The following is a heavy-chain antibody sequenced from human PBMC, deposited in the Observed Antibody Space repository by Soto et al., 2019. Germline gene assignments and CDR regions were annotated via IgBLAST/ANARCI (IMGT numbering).Heavy chain of an antibody. CDR2: IVVGSGNT. D-gene: IGHD3-22*01. CDR1: AFTFPSSA. J-gene: IGHJ4*02. Sequence: SVKVSRKASAFTFPSSAVQRVRQARGQRLEWIGWIVVGSGNTNYAQKFQERVTITRDMSTSTAYMELSSLRSEDTAVYYCAADIADYYVSSAPRLTGFCGKGTLLTLSS. CDR3: AADIADYYVSSAPRLTGF. V-gene: IGHV1-58*01.